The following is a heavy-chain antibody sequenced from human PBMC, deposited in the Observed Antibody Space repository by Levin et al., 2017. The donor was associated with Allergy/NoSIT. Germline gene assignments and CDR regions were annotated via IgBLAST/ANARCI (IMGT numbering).Heavy chain of an antibody. CDR3: ARGTYPNYWYVDL. J-gene: IGHJ2*01. CDR1: GYSFTSSW. CDR2: VYPSDSDT. Sequence: HGESLKISCKASGYSFTSSWIGWLRQMPGKGLEWMGFVYPSDSDTRYIPSFQGQVTISVDKSTTTAYLQWSSLKASDTAMYYCARGTYPNYWYVDLWGRGTLVTVSS. V-gene: IGHV5-51*01. D-gene: IGHD5-24*01.